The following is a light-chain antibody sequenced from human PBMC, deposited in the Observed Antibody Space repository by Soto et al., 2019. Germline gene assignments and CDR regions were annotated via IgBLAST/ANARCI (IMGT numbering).Light chain of an antibody. Sequence: DIQMTQSPSTLSGAVGDRVTITCRARQTISSWLALYQQKPGKAPKLLIYKASTLKSGVPSRFSGSGSGTEFTLTISSLQPDDFATYYCQNYNSYSESFGQGTQVEL. CDR2: KAS. CDR3: QNYNSYSES. J-gene: IGKJ1*01. CDR1: QTISSW. V-gene: IGKV1-5*03.